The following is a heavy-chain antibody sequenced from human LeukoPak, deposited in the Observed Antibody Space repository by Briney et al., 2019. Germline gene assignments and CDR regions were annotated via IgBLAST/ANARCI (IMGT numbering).Heavy chain of an antibody. CDR2: INHGGST. CDR3: ARPNWNDVFDY. D-gene: IGHD1-1*01. V-gene: IGHV4-34*01. CDR1: GGSFSGCY. J-gene: IGHJ4*02. Sequence: SETLPLTCAVYGGSFSGCYWSWIRQPPGKGLEWIGEINHGGSTNYNPSLKSRVTISVDTSKNQFSLKLSSVTAADTAVYYCARPNWNDVFDYWGQGTLVTVSS.